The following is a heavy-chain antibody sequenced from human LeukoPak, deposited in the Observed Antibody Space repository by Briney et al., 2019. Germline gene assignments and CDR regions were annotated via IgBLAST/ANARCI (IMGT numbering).Heavy chain of an antibody. D-gene: IGHD4-17*01. V-gene: IGHV3-33*01. Sequence: GRSLRLSCAASGFTFSSYGMHWVRQAPGKGLEWVAVIWYDGSNKYYADSVKGRFTISRDNSKNTLSLQMNSLRAEDTAVYYCARWRAPYGDYGDNWFDPWGQGTLVTVSS. J-gene: IGHJ5*02. CDR3: ARWRAPYGDYGDNWFDP. CDR2: IWYDGSNK. CDR1: GFTFSSYG.